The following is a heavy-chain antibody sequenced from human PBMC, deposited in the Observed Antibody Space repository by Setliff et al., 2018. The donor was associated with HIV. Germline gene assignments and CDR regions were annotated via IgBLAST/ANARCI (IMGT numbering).Heavy chain of an antibody. CDR3: ARSIARDYWYFGH. CDR1: GDSISNYH. V-gene: IGHV4-59*01. Sequence: PSETLSLTCSFSGDSISNYHWSWIRQPPGKGLESVGFFHYSGSPIYNPSLKSRVNISVDTSKNQFSLKLTSMTAADTAVYYCARSIARDYWYFGHWGRGTLVTVSS. D-gene: IGHD6-6*01. J-gene: IGHJ2*01. CDR2: FHYSGSP.